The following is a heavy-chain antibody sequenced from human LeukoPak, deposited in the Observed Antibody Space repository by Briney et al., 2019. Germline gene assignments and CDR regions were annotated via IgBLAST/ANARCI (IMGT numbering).Heavy chain of an antibody. J-gene: IGHJ3*02. D-gene: IGHD1-1*01. V-gene: IGHV4-39*01. CDR1: GVSISSSSYY. CDR2: IYYSGST. Sequence: SSETLSLTCTVSGVSISSSSYYWGWIRQPPGKGLEWIGSIYYSGSTYYNPSLKSRVTISVDTSKNQFSLKLSSVTAADTAVYYCARHKLAGDAFDIWGQGTMVTVSS. CDR3: ARHKLAGDAFDI.